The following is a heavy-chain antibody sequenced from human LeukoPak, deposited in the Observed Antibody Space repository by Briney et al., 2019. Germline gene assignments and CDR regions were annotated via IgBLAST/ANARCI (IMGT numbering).Heavy chain of an antibody. CDR2: IYYSGST. CDR3: AREHTYYYYMDV. V-gene: IGHV4-59*12. Sequence: KPSETLSLTCTVSGGSISSYYWSWIRQPPGKGLEWIGYIYYSGSTNYNPSLKSRVTISVDTSKNQFSLKLSSVTAADTAVYYCAREHTYYYYMDVWGKGTTVTVSS. J-gene: IGHJ6*03. CDR1: GGSISSYY.